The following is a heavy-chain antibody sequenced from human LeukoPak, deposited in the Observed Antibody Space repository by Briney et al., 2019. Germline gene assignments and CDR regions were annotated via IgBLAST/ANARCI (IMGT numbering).Heavy chain of an antibody. Sequence: SETLSLTCTVSGGSISSGDYYWSWIRQPPGKGLEWIGYIYYSGSTYYNPSLKSRVTISVDTPKNQFSLKLSSVTAADTAVYYCASTIAAARPSSYWYFDLWGRGTLVTVSS. J-gene: IGHJ2*01. CDR1: GGSISSGDYY. D-gene: IGHD6-13*01. CDR2: IYYSGST. CDR3: ASTIAAARPSSYWYFDL. V-gene: IGHV4-30-4*01.